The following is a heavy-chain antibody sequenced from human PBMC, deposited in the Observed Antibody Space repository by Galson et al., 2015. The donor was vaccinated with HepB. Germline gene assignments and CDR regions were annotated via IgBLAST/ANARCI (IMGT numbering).Heavy chain of an antibody. Sequence: SVKVSCKASGYTFTSYSISWVRQAPGQGPEWMAWISAYSGHTNYAQKFQGRVTVTTDTSTSTVYMELRSLRADDTAVYYCGRGGYGGYALDYWGQGTLVTVPS. J-gene: IGHJ4*02. V-gene: IGHV1-18*04. CDR3: GRGGYGGYALDY. CDR2: ISAYSGHT. D-gene: IGHD5-12*01. CDR1: GYTFTSYS.